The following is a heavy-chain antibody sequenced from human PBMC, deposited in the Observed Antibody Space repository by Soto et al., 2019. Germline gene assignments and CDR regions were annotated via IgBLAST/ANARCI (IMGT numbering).Heavy chain of an antibody. CDR3: ARGAYCGGDCYSDWFDP. D-gene: IGHD2-21*02. CDR2: IYYSGST. Sequence: QVQLQESGPGLVKPSQTLSLTCTVSGGSISSGDYYWSWIRQPPGKGLEWIGYIYYSGSTYYNPSLKSRVTISVDTSKNQFSLKLSSMTAADTAVYYCARGAYCGGDCYSDWFDPWGQGTLVTVSS. CDR1: GGSISSGDYY. V-gene: IGHV4-30-4*01. J-gene: IGHJ5*02.